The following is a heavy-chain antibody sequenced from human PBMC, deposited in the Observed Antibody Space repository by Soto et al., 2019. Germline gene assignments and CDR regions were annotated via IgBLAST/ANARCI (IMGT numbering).Heavy chain of an antibody. V-gene: IGHV4-34*01. CDR3: AREPITTGWFDP. D-gene: IGHD3-22*01. J-gene: IGHJ5*02. CDR1: GGSFSGYC. CDR2: INHSGST. Sequence: SETLSLTCAVYGGSFSGYCWSWIRQPPGKGLEWIGEINHSGSTNYNPSLKSRVTISVDTSKNQFSLKLSSVTAADTAVYYCAREPITTGWFDPWGQGTLVTVSS.